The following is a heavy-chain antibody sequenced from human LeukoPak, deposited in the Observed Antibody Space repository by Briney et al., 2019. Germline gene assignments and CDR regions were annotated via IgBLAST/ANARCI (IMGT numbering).Heavy chain of an antibody. J-gene: IGHJ4*02. V-gene: IGHV4-59*12. CDR3: ARDVVDTAMIDY. CDR2: IYYSGST. Sequence: PSETLSLTCTVSGGSISSYYWSWIRQPPGKGLEWIGYIYYSGSTNYNPSLKSRVTISVDTSKNQFSLKLSFVTAADTAVYYCARDVVDTAMIDYWGQGTLVTVSS. D-gene: IGHD5-18*01. CDR1: GGSISSYY.